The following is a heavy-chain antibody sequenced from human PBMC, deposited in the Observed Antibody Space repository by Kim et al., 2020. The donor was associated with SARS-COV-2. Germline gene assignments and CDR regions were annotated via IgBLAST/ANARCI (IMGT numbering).Heavy chain of an antibody. Sequence: SVKVSCKASGGTFRSYAISWVRQAPGQGLEWMGGIIPIFGTANYAQKFQGRVTITADESTSTAYMELSSLRSEDTAVYYCARIRGPMYYDSLTGYYGYYGMDVWGQGTTVTVSS. CDR2: IIPIFGTA. CDR3: ARIRGPMYYDSLTGYYGYYGMDV. J-gene: IGHJ6*02. CDR1: GGTFRSYA. V-gene: IGHV1-69*13. D-gene: IGHD3-9*01.